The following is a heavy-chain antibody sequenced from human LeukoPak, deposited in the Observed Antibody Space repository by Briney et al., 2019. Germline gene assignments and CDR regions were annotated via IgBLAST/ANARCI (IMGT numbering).Heavy chain of an antibody. CDR2: IDIAGDT. Sequence: GGSLRLSCATSGFTFSSYDMHWVRQATGKGLDWVSAIDIAGDTYYPGSVKGRFTISRDSSKNTLYLQMNSLRAGDAAVYYCAKAPVTTCSGAYCYPFDYWSQGTLVTVSS. CDR1: GFTFSSYD. D-gene: IGHD2-15*01. J-gene: IGHJ4*02. V-gene: IGHV3-13*01. CDR3: AKAPVTTCSGAYCYPFDY.